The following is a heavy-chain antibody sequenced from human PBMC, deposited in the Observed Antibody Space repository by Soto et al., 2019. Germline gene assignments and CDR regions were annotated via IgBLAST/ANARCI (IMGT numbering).Heavy chain of an antibody. Sequence: SETLSLTCAVSGGSISSGGYSWSWIRQPPGKALEWIGHTYHSGNPYYNPSLKSRVTISVDTSKNQFSLKLSSVTAADTAVYYWARNPPPGGQETLVT. J-gene: IGHJ4*02. CDR1: GGSISSGGYS. CDR3: ARNPPP. CDR2: TYHSGNP. V-gene: IGHV4-30-2*05.